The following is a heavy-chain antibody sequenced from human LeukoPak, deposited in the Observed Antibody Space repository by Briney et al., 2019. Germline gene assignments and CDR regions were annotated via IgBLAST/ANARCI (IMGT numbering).Heavy chain of an antibody. J-gene: IGHJ3*02. CDR2: IYYSGST. Sequence: SETLSLTCTVSGGSISSYYWSWIRQPPGKGLEWIGYIYYSGSTNYNPSLKSRVTISVDTSKNQFSLKLSSVTAADTAVYYCARDLSSSSGWIAFDIWGQGTMVTVSS. V-gene: IGHV4-59*01. CDR1: GGSISSYY. D-gene: IGHD6-25*01. CDR3: ARDLSSSSGWIAFDI.